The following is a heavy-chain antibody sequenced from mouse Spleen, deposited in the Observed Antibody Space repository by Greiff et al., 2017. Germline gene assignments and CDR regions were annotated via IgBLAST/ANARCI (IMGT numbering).Heavy chain of an antibody. V-gene: IGHV1-15*01. J-gene: IGHJ2*01. CDR2: IDPETGGT. Sequence: VQRVESGAELVRPGASVTLSCKASGYTFTDYEMHWVKQTPVHGLEWIRAIDPETGGTAYNQKFKGKAILTADKSSSTAYMELRSLTSEDSAVYYCTRQAHWGQGTTLTVSS. CDR1: GYTFTDYE. CDR3: TRQAH.